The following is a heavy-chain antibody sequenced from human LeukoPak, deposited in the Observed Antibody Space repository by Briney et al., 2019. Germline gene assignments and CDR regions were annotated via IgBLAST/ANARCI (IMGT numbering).Heavy chain of an antibody. V-gene: IGHV4-59*08. CDR3: ARRPDGVRAFDI. CDR1: GFTFSSYA. J-gene: IGHJ3*02. CDR2: IYYSGST. D-gene: IGHD3-10*01. Sequence: GSLRLSCAASGFTFSSYAMSWIRQPPGKGLEWIGYIYYSGSTNYNPSLKSRVTISVDTSKNQFSLKLSSVTAADTAVYYCARRPDGVRAFDIWGQGTMVTVSS.